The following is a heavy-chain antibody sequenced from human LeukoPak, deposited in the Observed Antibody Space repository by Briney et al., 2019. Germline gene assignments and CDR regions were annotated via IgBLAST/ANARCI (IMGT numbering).Heavy chain of an antibody. CDR1: GYTLTELS. CDR3: ARGGGDGDY. CDR2: FDPEDGAT. V-gene: IGHV1-24*01. Sequence: ASVKVSCKISGYTLTELSMHWVRQAPGKGLEWMGGFDPEDGATLYAQKFQGRVTMTRDTSTSTVYMELSSLRSEDTAVYYCARGGGDGDYWGQGTLVTVSS. D-gene: IGHD2-21*02. J-gene: IGHJ4*02.